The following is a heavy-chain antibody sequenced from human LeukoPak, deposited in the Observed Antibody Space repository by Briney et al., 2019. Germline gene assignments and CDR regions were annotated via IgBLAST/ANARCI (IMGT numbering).Heavy chain of an antibody. V-gene: IGHV3-30*03. CDR3: ARQHTNSWFFGFDF. CDR2: ISYDGSKT. D-gene: IGHD6-13*01. Sequence: GGSLRLSCAASGFTFSSYGMQWVRQAPGKGLEWVTFISYDGSKTYFTDSVKGRFTISRDLSKNTLFLLMNSLRAEDTAVYYCARQHTNSWFFGFDFWGQGTLATVSS. CDR1: GFTFSSYG. J-gene: IGHJ4*02.